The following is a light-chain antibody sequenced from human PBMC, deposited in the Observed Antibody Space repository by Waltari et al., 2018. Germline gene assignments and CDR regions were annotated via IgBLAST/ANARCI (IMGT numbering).Light chain of an antibody. CDR3: QQYNDWPPELT. CDR1: QSVSRK. Sequence: ETLITQSPAPLSVSPGERATLSCRASQSVSRKLAWYQQKPGQAPRLLIFDASIRATGTPARFSGSGSGTEFTLTISSLQSEDFAVYYCQQYNDWPPELTFGGGTKVEIK. V-gene: IGKV3-15*01. J-gene: IGKJ4*01. CDR2: DAS.